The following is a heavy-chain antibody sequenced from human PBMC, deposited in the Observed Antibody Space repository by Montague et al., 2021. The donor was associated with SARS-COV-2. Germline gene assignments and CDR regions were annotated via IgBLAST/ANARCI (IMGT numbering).Heavy chain of an antibody. CDR1: GGSFSGYY. D-gene: IGHD2-15*01. Sequence: SETLSLTCAVYGGSFSGYYWSWIRQPPGKGLEWIGEINHSGSTNYNPSLKSRVTISVDTSKNQFSLKLSSVTAADTAVYYCARGRTLNYYYYMDVWDKGTTVTVSS. CDR3: ARGRTLNYYYYMDV. CDR2: INHSGST. J-gene: IGHJ6*03. V-gene: IGHV4-34*01.